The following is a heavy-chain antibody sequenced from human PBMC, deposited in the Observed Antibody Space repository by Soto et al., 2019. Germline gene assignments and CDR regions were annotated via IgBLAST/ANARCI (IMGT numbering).Heavy chain of an antibody. V-gene: IGHV3-9*01. J-gene: IGHJ5*02. CDR3: AKAAGDCSSTSCYSNWFDP. D-gene: IGHD2-2*01. Sequence: EVQLVESGGGLVQPGRSLRLSCAASGFTFDDYAMHWVRQAPGKGLEWVSGISWNSGSIGYADSVKGRFTISRDNAKNSLCLQMNSLRAEDTALYYCAKAAGDCSSTSCYSNWFDPWGQGTLVTVSS. CDR2: ISWNSGSI. CDR1: GFTFDDYA.